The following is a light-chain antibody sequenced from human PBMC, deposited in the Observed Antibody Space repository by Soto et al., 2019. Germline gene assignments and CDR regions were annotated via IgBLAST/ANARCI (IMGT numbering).Light chain of an antibody. CDR1: QTISDN. CDR2: QTS. J-gene: IGKJ4*01. V-gene: IGKV3-15*01. CDR3: QRYDNWPLT. Sequence: EIVMTQSPATLSVSPGESATLSCRAGQTISDNLAWYQQKPGLAPRLLIYQTSTRATGVPARFSGSGSGTDFSLTISSLQSEDFAVYYCQRYDNWPLTFGGGTKVDIK.